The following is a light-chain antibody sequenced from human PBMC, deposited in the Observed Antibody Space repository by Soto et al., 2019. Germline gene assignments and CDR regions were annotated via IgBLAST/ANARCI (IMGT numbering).Light chain of an antibody. Sequence: QSALTQPASVSGSPGQSITISCTGTSGDIGGYNYVSWYQQHPGKAPKLLISEVTNRPSGVSNRFSGSKSGNTASLTISGLQAEDEADYYCRSYPTNVTPVVFGGGTKVTVL. J-gene: IGLJ2*01. V-gene: IGLV2-14*01. CDR2: EVT. CDR3: RSYPTNVTPVV. CDR1: SGDIGGYNY.